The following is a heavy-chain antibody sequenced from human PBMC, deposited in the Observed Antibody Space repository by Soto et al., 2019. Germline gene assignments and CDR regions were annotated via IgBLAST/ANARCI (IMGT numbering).Heavy chain of an antibody. CDR3: ARMWYYDSSGYIDY. CDR1: GGSISSYY. CDR2: IYYSGGT. D-gene: IGHD3-22*01. J-gene: IGHJ4*02. Sequence: PXETLSLTCTVSGGSISSYYWSWIRQPPGKGLEWIGYIYYSGGTNYNPSLKSRVTISVDTSKNQFSLKLSSVTAADTAVYYCARMWYYDSSGYIDYWGQGTLVTVSS. V-gene: IGHV4-59*01.